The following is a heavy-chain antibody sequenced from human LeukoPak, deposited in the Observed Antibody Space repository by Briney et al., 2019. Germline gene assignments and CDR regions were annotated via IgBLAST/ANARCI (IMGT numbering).Heavy chain of an antibody. Sequence: GGSLRLSCAASGFTFSSYAMSWVRQAPGKGREWVSAISGSGGSTYYADSVKGRFTISRDNSKNTLYLQMNSLRAEDTAVYYCAKLPPYSSGWYRGYYFDYWGQGTLVTVSS. CDR1: GFTFSSYA. CDR2: ISGSGGST. J-gene: IGHJ4*02. CDR3: AKLPPYSSGWYRGYYFDY. V-gene: IGHV3-23*01. D-gene: IGHD6-19*01.